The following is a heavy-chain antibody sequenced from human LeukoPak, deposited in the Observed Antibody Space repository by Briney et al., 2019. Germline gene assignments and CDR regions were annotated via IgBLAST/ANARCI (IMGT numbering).Heavy chain of an antibody. CDR1: GYTFSNNG. J-gene: IGHJ6*02. Sequence: ASVKVSCKASGYTFSNNGIRWVRRAPGQGLEWMGWISPYNGNTNYAPKVQGRVTMTTDTSTSTAYMELGSLRSDDTAIYYCAREGATSAWTSHFYYYGMDVWGRGTTVTVSS. D-gene: IGHD6-19*01. CDR3: AREGATSAWTSHFYYYGMDV. CDR2: ISPYNGNT. V-gene: IGHV1-18*01.